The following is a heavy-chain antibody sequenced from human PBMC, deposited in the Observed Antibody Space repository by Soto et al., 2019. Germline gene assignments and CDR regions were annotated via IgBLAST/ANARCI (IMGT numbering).Heavy chain of an antibody. J-gene: IGHJ4*02. CDR2: INSDGSST. CDR3: ARRGAVAGLHY. V-gene: IGHV3-74*01. Sequence: DVQLVESGGGLVQPGGSLRVSCAASGFTFSSYWMHWVRQAPGKGLVWVSRINSDGSSTSYADSVKGRFTISRDNAKNTLYLQMNSLRAEDTAIYYCARRGAVAGLHYWGQGTLVTVSS. CDR1: GFTFSSYW. D-gene: IGHD6-19*01.